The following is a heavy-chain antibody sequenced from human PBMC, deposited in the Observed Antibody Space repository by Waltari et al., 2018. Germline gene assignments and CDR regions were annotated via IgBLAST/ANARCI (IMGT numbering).Heavy chain of an antibody. CDR2: ISAYNGNT. V-gene: IGHV1-18*01. J-gene: IGHJ6*02. CDR1: GYTFTSYG. Sequence: QVQLVQSGAEVKKPGASVKVSCKASGYTFTSYGISWVRQAPGQGLEWMGWISAYNGNTNDAQKLQGRVTMTTDTSTSTAYMELRSLRSDDTAVYYCARVGYGDENYYYYGMDVWGQGTTVTVSS. D-gene: IGHD5-12*01. CDR3: ARVGYGDENYYYYGMDV.